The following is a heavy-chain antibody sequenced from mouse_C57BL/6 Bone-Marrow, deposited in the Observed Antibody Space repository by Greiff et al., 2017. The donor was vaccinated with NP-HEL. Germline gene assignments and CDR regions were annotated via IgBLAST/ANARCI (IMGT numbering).Heavy chain of an antibody. D-gene: IGHD3-2*02. CDR2: ISGGGGNT. Sequence: DVQLVESGGGLVKPGGSLKLSCAASGFTFSSYTMSWVRQTPEKRLEWVATISGGGGNTYYPDSVKGRFTISRDNAKNTLYLQMSSLRSEDTALYYCASLTAQALAYWGQGTLVTVSA. CDR1: GFTFSSYT. V-gene: IGHV5-9*01. J-gene: IGHJ3*01. CDR3: ASLTAQALAY.